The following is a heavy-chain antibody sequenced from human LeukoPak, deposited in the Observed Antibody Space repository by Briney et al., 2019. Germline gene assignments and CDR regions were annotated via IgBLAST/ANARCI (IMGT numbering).Heavy chain of an antibody. CDR2: IRYDGSNK. CDR1: GFTFSSYA. Sequence: GGSLRLSCAASGFTFSSYAMSWVRQAPGKGLEWVAFIRYDGSNKYYADSVKGRFTISRDNSKNTLYLQMNSLRAEDTAVYYCVKTYYYGSGSHLIDYWGQGTLVTVSS. J-gene: IGHJ4*02. CDR3: VKTYYYGSGSHLIDY. V-gene: IGHV3-30*02. D-gene: IGHD3-10*01.